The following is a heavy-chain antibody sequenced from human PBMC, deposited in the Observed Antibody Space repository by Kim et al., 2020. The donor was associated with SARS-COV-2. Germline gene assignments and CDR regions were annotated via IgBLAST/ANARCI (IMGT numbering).Heavy chain of an antibody. CDR2: IYYSGST. CDR3: ARDIADYPGSIDY. V-gene: IGHV4-39*07. CDR1: GGSISSSSYY. Sequence: SETLSLTCTVSGGSISSSSYYWGWIRQPPGKGLEWIGSIYYSGSTYYNPSLKSRVTISVDTSKNQFSLKLSSVTAADTAVYYCARDIADYPGSIDYWGQG. J-gene: IGHJ4*02. D-gene: IGHD3-16*01.